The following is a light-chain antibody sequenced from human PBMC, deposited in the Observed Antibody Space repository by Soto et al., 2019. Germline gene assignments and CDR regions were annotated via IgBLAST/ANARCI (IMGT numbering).Light chain of an antibody. J-gene: IGLJ2*01. CDR1: SSDVGGYNY. V-gene: IGLV2-14*03. Sequence: QSALTQPASVSGSPGQSITISCTGTSSDVGGYNYVSWYQQHPGKAPKLMIYDVSNRPSGVSNRFSGSKSGNTASLTISGLRAEDEADYYCNSYTSSSTVVFGGGTQLTVL. CDR2: DVS. CDR3: NSYTSSSTVV.